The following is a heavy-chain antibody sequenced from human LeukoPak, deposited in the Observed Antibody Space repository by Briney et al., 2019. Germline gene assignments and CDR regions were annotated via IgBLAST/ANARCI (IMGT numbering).Heavy chain of an antibody. J-gene: IGHJ4*02. D-gene: IGHD3-10*01. CDR3: ARDARFNY. V-gene: IGHV3-69-1*01. CDR1: GFTFSNYY. CDR2: MTTSNII. Sequence: GGSLRLSCAASGFTFSNYYMNGVRQAPGKGLEWLSFMTTSNIIYYTDSVKGRFTISRDNAKNSLYLQMDSLRDEDTAVYFCARDARFNYWGRGTLVTVSS.